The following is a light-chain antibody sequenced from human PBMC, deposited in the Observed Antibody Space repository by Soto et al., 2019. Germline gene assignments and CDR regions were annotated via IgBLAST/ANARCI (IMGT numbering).Light chain of an antibody. CDR3: LLSYSGARGV. J-gene: IGLJ3*02. CDR2: DTN. V-gene: IGLV7-46*01. CDR1: TGAVTSGHY. Sequence: QAVVTQEPSLTVSPGGTVTLTCGSSTGAVTSGHYPYWFQQKPGQVPMTLIYDTNNKHSWTPARFSGSLLGGKAALTLSGAQPEDEADYYCLLSYSGARGVFGGGTKLTVL.